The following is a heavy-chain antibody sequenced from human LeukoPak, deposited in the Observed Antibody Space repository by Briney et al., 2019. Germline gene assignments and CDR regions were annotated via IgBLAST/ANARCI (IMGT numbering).Heavy chain of an antibody. Sequence: PSETLSLTCAVYGGSFSGYYWSWIRQPPGKGLEWIGEINHSGSTNYNPSLKSRVTISVDTSKNQFSLKLSSVTAADPAVYYCARYSGWPTYYFDYWGQGTLVTVSS. J-gene: IGHJ4*02. CDR3: ARYSGWPTYYFDY. V-gene: IGHV4-34*01. CDR1: GGSFSGYY. D-gene: IGHD6-19*01. CDR2: INHSGST.